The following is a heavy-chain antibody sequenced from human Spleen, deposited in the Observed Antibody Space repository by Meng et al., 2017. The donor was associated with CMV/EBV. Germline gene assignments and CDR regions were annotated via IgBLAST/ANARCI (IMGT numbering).Heavy chain of an antibody. CDR3: ARGLPVVPAAQGLDY. J-gene: IGHJ4*02. D-gene: IGHD2-2*01. Sequence: SGDSVSSTSYFWDWIRQSPGKGLEWMGSIHHSGSTYYNPSLKSRITISVDTSKNQVSLKLSSVTAADTAVYYCARGLPVVPAAQGLDYWGQGTLVTVSS. CDR2: IHHSGST. V-gene: IGHV4-39*02. CDR1: GDSVSSTSYF.